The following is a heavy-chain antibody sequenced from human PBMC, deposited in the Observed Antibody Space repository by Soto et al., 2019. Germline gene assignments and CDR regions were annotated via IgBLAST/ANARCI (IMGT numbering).Heavy chain of an antibody. J-gene: IGHJ3*02. V-gene: IGHV5-51*01. Sequence: RESLKISCKGSGYSFTSNWVGWVRQIPGKGLEWMGIIYPGDSDTRYSPSFQGQVTISADKSISTAYLQWSSLKASDTAMYYCARHGESDASDIWGQGTMVTVSS. CDR3: ARHGESDASDI. CDR2: IYPGDSDT. CDR1: GYSFTSNW.